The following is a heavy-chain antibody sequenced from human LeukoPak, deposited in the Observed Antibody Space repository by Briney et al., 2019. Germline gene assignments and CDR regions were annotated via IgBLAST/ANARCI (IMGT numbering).Heavy chain of an antibody. CDR2: IHPGDSNT. V-gene: IGHV5-51*01. D-gene: IGHD4-17*01. CDR3: ARQDYGDYHPDN. CDR1: GYIFTRNW. Sequence: PGESLKISCKGSGYIFTRNWIGWVRQMPGKGLEWMGTIHPGDSNTRYSPSFQGQVTISVDKSISTAYLQWSSLKASDTAMYYCARQDYGDYHPDNWGQGTLVTVSS. J-gene: IGHJ4*02.